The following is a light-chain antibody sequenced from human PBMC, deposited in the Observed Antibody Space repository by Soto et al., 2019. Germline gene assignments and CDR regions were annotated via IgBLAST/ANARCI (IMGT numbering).Light chain of an antibody. CDR2: DSS. Sequence: EIVLTQSPATLSLSPGERATLSCRASQSLSSNFLAWYQQKPGQPPRLLIYDSSTRATGFPDRFSGSGSGTDFTLTISRLEPEDFAVYYCQQYGSSPTTFGQGTKVDIK. J-gene: IGKJ1*01. CDR3: QQYGSSPTT. CDR1: QSLSSNF. V-gene: IGKV3-20*01.